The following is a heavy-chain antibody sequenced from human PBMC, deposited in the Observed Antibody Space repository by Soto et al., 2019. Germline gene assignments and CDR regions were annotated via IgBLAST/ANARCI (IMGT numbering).Heavy chain of an antibody. Sequence: PGESLKISCKGSGYSFTSYWISWVRQMPGKGLEWMGRIDPSDSYTNYSPSFQGHVTISADKSISTAYLQWSSLKASDTAMYYCARQVEGATDWFDPWGQGTLVTVSS. CDR3: ARQVEGATDWFDP. V-gene: IGHV5-10-1*01. J-gene: IGHJ5*02. CDR1: GYSFTSYW. CDR2: IDPSDSYT. D-gene: IGHD1-26*01.